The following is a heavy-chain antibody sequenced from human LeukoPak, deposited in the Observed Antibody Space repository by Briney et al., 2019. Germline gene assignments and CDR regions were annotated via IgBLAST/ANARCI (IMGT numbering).Heavy chain of an antibody. V-gene: IGHV4-30-2*01. Sequence: PSETLSLTCAVSGGSISSGGYSWSWIRQPPGKGLEWIGYIYHSGSTYYNPSLKSRVTISVDRSKNQFSLKLSSVTAADTAVYYCARSITMVRGVRSHKHFDYWGQGTLVTVSS. CDR1: GGSISSGGYS. CDR3: ARSITMVRGVRSHKHFDY. J-gene: IGHJ4*02. CDR2: IYHSGST. D-gene: IGHD3-10*01.